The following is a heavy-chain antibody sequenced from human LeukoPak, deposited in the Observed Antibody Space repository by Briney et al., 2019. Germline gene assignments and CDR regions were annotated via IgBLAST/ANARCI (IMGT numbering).Heavy chain of an antibody. J-gene: IGHJ4*02. CDR3: ARAADSSSWYGVY. CDR2: ISGSGGST. CDR1: GFTFSSYG. D-gene: IGHD6-13*01. Sequence: GGSLRLSCAASGFTFSSYGMSWVRQAPGKGLEWVSAISGSGGSTYYADSVKGRFTISRDNSKNTLYLQMNSLRAEDTAVYYCARAADSSSWYGVYWGQGTLVTVSS. V-gene: IGHV3-23*01.